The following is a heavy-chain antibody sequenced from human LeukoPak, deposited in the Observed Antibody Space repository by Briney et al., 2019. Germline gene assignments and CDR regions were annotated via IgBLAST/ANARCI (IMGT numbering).Heavy chain of an antibody. J-gene: IGHJ6*03. CDR1: GFTFRSYS. D-gene: IGHD1-26*01. V-gene: IGHV3-21*01. CDR2: ITSSSSYI. Sequence: KPGGSLRLSCAASGFTFRSYSMNWVRQAPGKGLEWVSSITSSSSYIYYADSVKGRFTISRDNAKNSLYLQMNSLRAEDTAVYYCARDGSLYGDNYYYMDVWGKGTTVTVSS. CDR3: ARDGSLYGDNYYYMDV.